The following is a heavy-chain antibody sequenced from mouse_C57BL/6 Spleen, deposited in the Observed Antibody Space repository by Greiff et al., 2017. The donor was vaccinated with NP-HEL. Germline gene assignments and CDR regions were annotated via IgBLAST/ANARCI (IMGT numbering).Heavy chain of an antibody. V-gene: IGHV1-26*01. CDR3: ARDYYGSRY. J-gene: IGHJ2*01. D-gene: IGHD1-1*01. Sequence: VQLQQSGPELVKPGASVKISCKASGYTFTDYYMNWVKQSHGKSLEWIGDINPNNGGTSYNQKFKGKATLTVDKSSSTAYMELRSLTSEDSAVYYCARDYYGSRYWGQGTTLTVSS. CDR2: INPNNGGT. CDR1: GYTFTDYY.